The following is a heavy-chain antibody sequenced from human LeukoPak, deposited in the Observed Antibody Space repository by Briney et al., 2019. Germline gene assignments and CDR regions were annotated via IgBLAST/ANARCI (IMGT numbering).Heavy chain of an antibody. J-gene: IGHJ4*02. CDR2: INHRGGT. CDR3: ARVSDIMISFGGVISYFDN. D-gene: IGHD3-16*02. Sequence: SETLSLTCTLYSDSFYDYYGSWARHPPGKGLECRGEINHRGGTNYNPSLWSRLTISIDTSKHLFSLQVTSVDAADTGVYFCARVSDIMISFGGVISYFDNWGQGALVTVSS. CDR1: SDSFYDYY. V-gene: IGHV4-34*01.